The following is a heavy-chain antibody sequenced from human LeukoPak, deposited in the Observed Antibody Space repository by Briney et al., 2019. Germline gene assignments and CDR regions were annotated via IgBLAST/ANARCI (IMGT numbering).Heavy chain of an antibody. CDR3: ARGPARFEGFVGGWYLDF. CDR1: GYTFTGYY. Sequence: ASVKVSCKASGYTFTGYYMHWVRQAPGQGLEWMGWINLDSGGTYFAQKFQGRVTMTRDTSISTVYMELSSLRSDDTAMYYCARGPARFEGFVGGWYLDFGGEGILVTVS. CDR2: INLDSGGT. J-gene: IGHJ4*02. D-gene: IGHD6-19*01. V-gene: IGHV1-2*02.